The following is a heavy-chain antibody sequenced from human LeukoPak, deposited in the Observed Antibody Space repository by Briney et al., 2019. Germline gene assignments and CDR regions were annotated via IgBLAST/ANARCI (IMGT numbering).Heavy chain of an antibody. CDR3: ARQSGYYLVGDAFDI. CDR1: GGSISSYY. V-gene: IGHV4-59*08. Sequence: PSETLSLTCTVPGGSISSYYWSWIRQPPGKGLEWIGYIYYSGSTNYNPSLKSRVTISVDTSKNQFSLKLSSVTAADTAVYYCARQSGYYLVGDAFDIWGQGTMVTVSS. J-gene: IGHJ3*02. D-gene: IGHD3-22*01. CDR2: IYYSGST.